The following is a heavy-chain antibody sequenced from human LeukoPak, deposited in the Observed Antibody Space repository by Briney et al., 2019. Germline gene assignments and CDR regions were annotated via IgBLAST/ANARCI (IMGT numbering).Heavy chain of an antibody. J-gene: IGHJ4*02. CDR3: ARTHYDYGDYEGFDY. V-gene: IGHV4-38-2*01. Sequence: SETLSLTCAVSGYSISSGYYWGWVRPPPGKGLEWIGSIYHSGSTYYNPSLKSRVTISVDTSKNQFSLKLSSVTAADTAVYYCARTHYDYGDYEGFDYWGQGTLVTVSS. CDR1: GYSISSGYY. CDR2: IYHSGST. D-gene: IGHD4-17*01.